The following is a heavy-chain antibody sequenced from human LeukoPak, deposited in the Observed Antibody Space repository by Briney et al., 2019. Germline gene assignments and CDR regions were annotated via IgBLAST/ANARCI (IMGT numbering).Heavy chain of an antibody. CDR1: GFTFSSYW. V-gene: IGHV3-7*01. CDR2: IKQDGSEK. CDR3: ARPLGRVAAFNDY. J-gene: IGHJ4*02. Sequence: GGSLRLSCAASGFTFSSYWMSWVRQAPGKGLEWVANIKQDGSEKYYVDSVKGRFTISRDNAKNSLYLQMNSLRAEDTAVYYCARPLGRVAAFNDYWGQGTLVTVSS. D-gene: IGHD6-13*01.